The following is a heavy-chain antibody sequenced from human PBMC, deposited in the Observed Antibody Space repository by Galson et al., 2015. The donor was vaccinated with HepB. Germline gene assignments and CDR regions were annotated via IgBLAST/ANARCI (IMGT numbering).Heavy chain of an antibody. J-gene: IGHJ4*02. CDR1: GFTFNSYS. D-gene: IGHD3-10*01. CDR2: ISSSGTI. CDR3: ARSIRGARFPDFDY. V-gene: IGHV3-48*01. Sequence: SLRLSCAASGFTFNSYSMNWVRQAPGKGLEWISYISSSGTIYFAGSVKGRFTISRDNAKNSLYLQMNSLRAEDTAVYYCARSIRGARFPDFDYWGQGTLVTVSS.